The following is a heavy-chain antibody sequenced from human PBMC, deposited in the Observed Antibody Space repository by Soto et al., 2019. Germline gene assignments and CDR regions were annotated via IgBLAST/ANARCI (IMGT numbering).Heavy chain of an antibody. CDR2: INAGNGNT. CDR3: ARDAHPALTTLIHPYLGYDY. D-gene: IGHD4-17*01. CDR1: GYTFNSYA. J-gene: IGHJ4*02. Sequence: QVQLVQSGAEVKKPGASVKVSCNASGYTFNSYAIPWVRQAPGQRLEWMGWINAGNGNTKYSQKFQGRVTITRDTSASTAYMELSSLRSEDTAVYYCARDAHPALTTLIHPYLGYDYWGQGTMVTVSS. V-gene: IGHV1-3*01.